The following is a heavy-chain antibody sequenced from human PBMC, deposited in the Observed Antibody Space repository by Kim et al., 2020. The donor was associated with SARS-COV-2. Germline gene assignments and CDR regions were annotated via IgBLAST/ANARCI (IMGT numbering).Heavy chain of an antibody. D-gene: IGHD3-22*01. CDR2: GST. J-gene: IGHJ4*02. Sequence: GSTYYNPSLKSRVTISVDTSKNQFSLKLSSVTAADTAVYYCATHYYDSSRWGQGTLVTVSS. CDR3: ATHYYDSSR. V-gene: IGHV4-39*07.